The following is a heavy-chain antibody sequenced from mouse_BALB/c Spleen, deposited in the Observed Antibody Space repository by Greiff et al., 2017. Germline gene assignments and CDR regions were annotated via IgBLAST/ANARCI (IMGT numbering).Heavy chain of an antibody. D-gene: IGHD1-1*01. J-gene: IGHJ4*01. CDR2: IDPSDSET. CDR1: GYSFTSYW. Sequence: QVQLQQSGPQLVRPGASVKISCKASGYSFTSYWMHWVKQRPGQGLEWIGMIDPSDSETRLNQKFKDKATLTVDKSSSTAYMQLSSPTSEDSAVYYCASTITTVVADYAMDYWGQGTSVTVSS. CDR3: ASTITTVVADYAMDY. V-gene: IGHV1S126*01.